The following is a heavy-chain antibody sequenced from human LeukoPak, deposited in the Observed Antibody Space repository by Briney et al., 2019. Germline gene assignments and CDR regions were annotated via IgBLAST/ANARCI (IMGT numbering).Heavy chain of an antibody. CDR1: GFTFSTYG. D-gene: IGHD3-3*01. J-gene: IGHJ4*02. V-gene: IGHV3-64*01. CDR2: ISGNGGST. Sequence: QPGGSVRLSCEASGFTFSTYGLHWVRQAPGKGLEYVSAISGNGGSTYYAISVKGRFAISRDNSKNTVYLQMGSLRAEDMAVYYCARDRAGFWSGYLDYWGQGTLVTVSS. CDR3: ARDRAGFWSGYLDY.